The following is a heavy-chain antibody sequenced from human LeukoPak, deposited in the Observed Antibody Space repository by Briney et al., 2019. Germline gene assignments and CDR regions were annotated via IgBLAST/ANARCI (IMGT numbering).Heavy chain of an antibody. CDR1: GFTFSSYA. V-gene: IGHV3-23*01. CDR2: ISNSGGST. J-gene: IGHJ4*02. CDR3: AKAPGGVIVWYDY. Sequence: GGSLRLSCAASGFTFSSYAMSWVRQAPGKGLERVSAISNSGGSTYYADSVKDRFTISRDNSKNTLYLQMNSLRAEDTAVYYCAKAPGGVIVWYDYWGQGTLVTVSA. D-gene: IGHD3-16*02.